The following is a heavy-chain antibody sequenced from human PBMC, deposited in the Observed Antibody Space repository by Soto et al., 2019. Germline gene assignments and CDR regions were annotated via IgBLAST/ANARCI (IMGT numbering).Heavy chain of an antibody. V-gene: IGHV3-33*01. D-gene: IGHD4-17*01. CDR3: ARDPSLRKMDV. CDR1: GFTFSSYG. CDR2: IWYDGSNK. Sequence: QVQLVESGGGVVQPGRSPRLSCAASGFTFSSYGMHWVRQAPGKGLEWVAVIWYDGSNKYYADSVKGRFTISRDNSKNTLYLQMNSLRAEDTAVYYCARDPSLRKMDVWGQGTTVTVSS. J-gene: IGHJ6*02.